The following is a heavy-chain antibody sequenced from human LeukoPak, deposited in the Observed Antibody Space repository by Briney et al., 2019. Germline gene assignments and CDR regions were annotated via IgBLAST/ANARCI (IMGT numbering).Heavy chain of an antibody. CDR3: AGGSDY. V-gene: IGHV3-30*02. D-gene: IGHD3-16*01. CDR1: GFSFSTYA. CDR2: IPYDGSDK. Sequence: TGGSLRLSCAASGFSFSTYAMHWVRQAPGKGLEWVAFIPYDGSDKYYADSVKGRFTISRDNSKNTLYLQMNSLRAEDTAVYYCAGGSDYWGQGTLVTVSS. J-gene: IGHJ4*02.